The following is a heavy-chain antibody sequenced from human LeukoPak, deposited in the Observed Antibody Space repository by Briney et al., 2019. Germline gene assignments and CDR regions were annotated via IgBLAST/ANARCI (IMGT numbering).Heavy chain of an antibody. CDR1: GGTFSSYA. V-gene: IGHV1-69*05. CDR3: ATLWGYSPEDYFDY. Sequence: SVKVSCKASGGTFSSYAISWVRQAPGQGLEWMGGNIPIFGTANYAQKFQGRVTITTDESTSTAYMELSSLRSEDTAVYYCATLWGYSPEDYFDYWGQGTLVTVSS. CDR2: NIPIFGTA. D-gene: IGHD2-21*01. J-gene: IGHJ4*02.